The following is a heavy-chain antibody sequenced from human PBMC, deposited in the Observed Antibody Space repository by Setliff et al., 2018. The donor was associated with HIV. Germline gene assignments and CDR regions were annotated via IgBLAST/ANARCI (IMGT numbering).Heavy chain of an antibody. V-gene: IGHV4-4*08. CDR1: GGSFSGYY. CDR2: IYIYNSGST. Sequence: PSETLSLTCSVSGGSFSGYYWSWIRQPPGKGLEWIGYIYIYNSGSTNYNPSLKSRVTISVDTSKNQFSLQLSSVTAADTAVYYCASLDGSESPYIYYYYMDVWGKGTAVTVSS. D-gene: IGHD3-10*01. J-gene: IGHJ6*03. CDR3: ASLDGSESPYIYYYYMDV.